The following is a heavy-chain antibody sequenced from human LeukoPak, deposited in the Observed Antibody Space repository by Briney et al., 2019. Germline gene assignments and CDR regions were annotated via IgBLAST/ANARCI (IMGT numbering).Heavy chain of an antibody. CDR2: ISTSSSFI. D-gene: IGHD1-20*01. Sequence: GGSLSLTCAASGFTFSHYTMNWVRQAPGKGLEWVSSISTSSSFIHYADSVKGRFTISRDNANSSLSLQMNRLTAEDTALYYCARDDNWKVKPFDYWGQGTLVTVSS. CDR1: GFTFSHYT. CDR3: ARDDNWKVKPFDY. J-gene: IGHJ4*02. V-gene: IGHV3-21*01.